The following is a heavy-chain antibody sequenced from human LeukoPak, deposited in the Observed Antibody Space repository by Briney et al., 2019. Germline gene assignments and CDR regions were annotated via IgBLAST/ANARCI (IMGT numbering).Heavy chain of an antibody. D-gene: IGHD3-10*01. CDR3: AKEYYYGSGTWDY. CDR2: ISGSGGST. J-gene: IGHJ4*02. V-gene: IGHV3-23*01. CDR1: GFTFSTYS. Sequence: GGSLRLSCAASGFTFSTYSMKWVRQAPGKGLEWVSAISGSGGSTYYADSVKGRFTISRDNSKNTLYLQMSSLRAEDTAVYYCAKEYYYGSGTWDYWGQGTLVTVSS.